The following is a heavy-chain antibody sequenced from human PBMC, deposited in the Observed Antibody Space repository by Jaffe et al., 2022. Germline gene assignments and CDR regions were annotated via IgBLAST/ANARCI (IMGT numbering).Heavy chain of an antibody. Sequence: QVQLQQWGAGLLKPSETLSLTCGVHGGPFNDYYWSWVRQSPGKGLEWIGEINHRRTTKYSASFRSRVTISIDTSKKEVSLRMNSVTAADTGVYYCARIKKSMDVWGEGTTVTVSS. CDR3: ARIKKSMDV. V-gene: IGHV4-34*02. J-gene: IGHJ6*04. CDR1: GGPFNDYY. CDR2: INHRRTT.